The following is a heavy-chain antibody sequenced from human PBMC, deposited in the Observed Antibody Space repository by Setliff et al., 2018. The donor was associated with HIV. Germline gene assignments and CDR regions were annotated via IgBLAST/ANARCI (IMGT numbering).Heavy chain of an antibody. CDR1: GFTFSDNG. CDR2: LSTSGDST. D-gene: IGHD5-18*01. J-gene: IGHJ4*02. Sequence: GGSLRLSCVASGFTFSDNGMVWVRQAPGKGLEWVSALSTSGDSTYYADSVKGRFTISRDNSKNTLYLQMNSLRAEDTAVYYCAKDNTWIPNGFDYWGQGTLVTVSS. CDR3: AKDNTWIPNGFDY. V-gene: IGHV3-23*01.